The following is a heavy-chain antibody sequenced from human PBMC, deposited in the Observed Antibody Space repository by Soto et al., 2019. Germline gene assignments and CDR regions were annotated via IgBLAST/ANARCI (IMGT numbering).Heavy chain of an antibody. J-gene: IGHJ5*02. CDR2: ISAYNGNT. CDR1: GYTFTSYG. V-gene: IGHV1-18*01. CDR3: AKDASDIVTGYSWFDP. Sequence: GASVKVSCKASGYTFTSYGISWVRQAPGQGLEWMGWISAYNGNTNYAQKLQGRVTMTTDTSTSTAYMELRSLRSDDTAVYYCAKDASDIVTGYSWFDPWGQGTLVTVSS. D-gene: IGHD3-9*01.